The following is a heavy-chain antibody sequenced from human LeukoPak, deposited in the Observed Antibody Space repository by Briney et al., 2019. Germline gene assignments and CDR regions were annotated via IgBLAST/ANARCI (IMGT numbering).Heavy chain of an antibody. V-gene: IGHV1-18*01. D-gene: IGHD3-10*01. CDR3: AREWRHYYGSGSYYNDPPDY. J-gene: IGHJ4*02. CDR2: ISAYNGNT. CDR1: GYTFTSYG. Sequence: ASVKVSCKASGYTFTSYGISWVQQAPGQGLEWMGWISAYNGNTNYTQKLQGRVTMTTDTSTSTAYMELRSLRSDDTAVYCCAREWRHYYGSGSYYNDPPDYWGQGTLVTVSS.